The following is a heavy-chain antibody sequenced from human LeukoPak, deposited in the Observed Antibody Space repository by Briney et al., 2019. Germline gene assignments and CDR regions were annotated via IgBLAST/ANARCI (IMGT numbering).Heavy chain of an antibody. CDR1: GFTFSSYA. V-gene: IGHV3-23*01. CDR3: AKFEGLADFDY. Sequence: HAGRSLRLSCAASGFTFSSYAMSWVRQAPGKGLEWVSGISDSGGSTYYADSVKGRFTISRDNSKNTLYLQMNSLRAEDTAVYYCAKFEGLADFDYWGQGTLVTVSS. D-gene: IGHD3-9*01. J-gene: IGHJ4*02. CDR2: ISDSGGST.